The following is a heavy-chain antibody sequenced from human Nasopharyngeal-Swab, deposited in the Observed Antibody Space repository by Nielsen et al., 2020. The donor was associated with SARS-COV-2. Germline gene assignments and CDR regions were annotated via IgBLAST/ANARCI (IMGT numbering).Heavy chain of an antibody. CDR1: GFSLSTSAMC. CDR3: VRDSSSSAYGYYYYMDV. J-gene: IGHJ6*03. Sequence: SGPTLVKPTQTLTLTCTFSGFSLSTSAMCVSWIRQPPGKALEWLARIDWDDDKYYSTSLKTRLTISKDTSKNQVVLTMTNVDPVDTATYYCVRDSSSSAYGYYYYMDVWGKGTTVTVSS. CDR2: IDWDDDK. V-gene: IGHV2-70*11. D-gene: IGHD6-6*01.